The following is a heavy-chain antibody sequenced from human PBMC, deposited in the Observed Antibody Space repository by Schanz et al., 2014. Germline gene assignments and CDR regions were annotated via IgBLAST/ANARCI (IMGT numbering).Heavy chain of an antibody. CDR3: AKIWKGHPIEVRPGWSDGMDV. CDR2: VTTGGGA. V-gene: IGHV3-23*01. D-gene: IGHD6-6*01. CDR1: ELTLSTHA. J-gene: IGHJ6*02. Sequence: LESGGTLVQPGGSLRLSCAGSELTLSTHAMTWVRQAPGKGLEWVSTVTTGGGAFYADSVKGRFTVSRDNSKNTLYLQMNSLRAEDTAVYYCAKIWKGHPIEVRPGWSDGMDVWGQGTTVTVSS.